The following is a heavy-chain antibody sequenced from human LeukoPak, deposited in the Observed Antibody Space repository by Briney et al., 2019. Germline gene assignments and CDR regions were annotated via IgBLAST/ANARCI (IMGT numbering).Heavy chain of an antibody. Sequence: TPSETLSLTCTVSGDSISRYYWSWIRQPPGKGLEWIGYIYYSRNTNYNPSLKSRVTMSVHTSKTQFSLNLSSVTAADTAVYFCTRLRGLDCTTTACSRLDAFDVWGLGTMVTVSS. CDR2: IYYSRNT. D-gene: IGHD2-2*01. CDR1: GDSISRYY. J-gene: IGHJ3*01. CDR3: TRLRGLDCTTTACSRLDAFDV. V-gene: IGHV4-59*08.